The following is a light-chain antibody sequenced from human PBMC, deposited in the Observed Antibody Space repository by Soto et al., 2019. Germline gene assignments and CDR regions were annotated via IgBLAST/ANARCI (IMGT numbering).Light chain of an antibody. CDR2: GAS. V-gene: IGKV3-20*01. CDR3: QQDGSSPGPQYT. J-gene: IGKJ2*01. Sequence: EIVLTQSPGTLSLSPGERATLSCRASQSVSSSYLAWYQQKPGQAPRLLIYGASSRATGIPDRFSGSGSGTDFTHTISRLDPEDFAVYYYQQDGSSPGPQYTFGRGTKLEIK. CDR1: QSVSSSY.